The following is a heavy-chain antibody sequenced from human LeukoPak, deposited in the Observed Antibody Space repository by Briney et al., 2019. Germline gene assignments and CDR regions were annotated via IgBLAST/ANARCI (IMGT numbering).Heavy chain of an antibody. V-gene: IGHV3-64*01. CDR1: GFTFSSYA. D-gene: IGHD6-19*01. CDR2: ISSNGGST. J-gene: IGHJ4*02. CDR3: AREGQWLVRGSYFDY. Sequence: GGSLRLSCAASGFTFSSYAMHWVRQAPGKGLEYVSAISSNGGSTYYANSVKGRFTISRDNSKNTLYLQMGSLRAEDTAVYYCAREGQWLVRGSYFDYWGQGTLVTVSS.